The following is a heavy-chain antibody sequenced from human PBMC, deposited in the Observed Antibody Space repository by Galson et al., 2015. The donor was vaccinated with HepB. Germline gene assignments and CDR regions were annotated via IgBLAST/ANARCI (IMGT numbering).Heavy chain of an antibody. Sequence: ETLSLTCSVSGDSINDHYWNWIRQPPGEGLEWIGYIYYSGSTHYNPSLKSRVTISLDTSKKKFSLKLSSVTAADTAVYYCARGVAGTDYWGQGTLVTVSS. V-gene: IGHV4-59*11. D-gene: IGHD6-19*01. CDR1: GDSINDHY. J-gene: IGHJ4*02. CDR2: IYYSGST. CDR3: ARGVAGTDY.